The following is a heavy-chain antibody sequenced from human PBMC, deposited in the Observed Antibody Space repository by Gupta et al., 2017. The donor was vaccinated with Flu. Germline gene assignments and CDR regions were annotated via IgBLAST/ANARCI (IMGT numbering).Heavy chain of an antibody. D-gene: IGHD5-12*01. J-gene: IGHJ1*01. V-gene: IGHV3-21*01. Sequence: EVQLVESGGGLVRPGGSLRLSWLASGFTFSSHTVNWVRQVPRRGLEWISSISSSGNFIYYADVVRGRFTISRDNVWKSLSLQMSRLRVDDSAVYYCARSTGYSGVLDHWGQGTLVTVSS. CDR2: ISSSGNFI. CDR1: GFTFSSHT. CDR3: ARSTGYSGVLDH.